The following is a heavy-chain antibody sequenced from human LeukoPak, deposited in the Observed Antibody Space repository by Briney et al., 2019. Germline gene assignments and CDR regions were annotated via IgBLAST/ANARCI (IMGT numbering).Heavy chain of an antibody. J-gene: IGHJ5*02. CDR3: ARHSQVVRGWFDP. V-gene: IGHV4-59*08. CDR2: IFHSGST. D-gene: IGHD3-10*01. CDR1: GGSISSYY. Sequence: PSETLSLTCTVSGGSISSYYWSWIRQPPGKGLEWIGYIFHSGSTNYSPSLKSRVTMSVEKSKSQFSLKLSSVTAADTAVYYCARHSQVVRGWFDPWGQGTLVTVSS.